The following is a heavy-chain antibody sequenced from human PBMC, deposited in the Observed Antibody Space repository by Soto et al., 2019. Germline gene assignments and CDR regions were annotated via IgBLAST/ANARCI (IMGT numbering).Heavy chain of an antibody. CDR3: AKDRDYGDHYYFDY. D-gene: IGHD4-17*01. CDR1: GFTFSGYA. V-gene: IGHV3-23*01. J-gene: IGHJ4*02. CDR2: ISGSGGST. Sequence: EVQLLESGGGLVQPGGSLRLSCAASGFTFSGYAMSWVRQAPGKGLEWVSAISGSGGSTYYADSVKGRFTISRGNNTLYLQMNSLRADDTAIYFCAKDRDYGDHYYFDYWGQGTLVTVSS.